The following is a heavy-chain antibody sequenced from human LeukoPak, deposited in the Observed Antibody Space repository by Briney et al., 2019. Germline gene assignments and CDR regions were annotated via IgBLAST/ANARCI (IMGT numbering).Heavy chain of an antibody. CDR3: ARVSRPGSSNSGLFDY. CDR2: INTNTGNP. V-gene: IGHV7-4-1*02. D-gene: IGHD2-15*01. J-gene: IGHJ4*02. Sequence: ASVKVSCKASGYTLSTYAMNWVRQAPGQGLVWMGWINTNTGNPTYAQGFTGRFVFSLDTSVSTAYLQISSLKAEDTAVYYCARVSRPGSSNSGLFDYWGQGTLVTVSS. CDR1: GYTLSTYA.